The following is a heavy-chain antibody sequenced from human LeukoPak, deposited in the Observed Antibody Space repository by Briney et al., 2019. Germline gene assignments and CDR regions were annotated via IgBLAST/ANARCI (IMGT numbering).Heavy chain of an antibody. CDR2: IYYSGST. CDR3: ARDIGGTPYYMDV. CDR1: GGSISSYY. Sequence: SETLSLTCTVSGGSISSYYWSWIRQPPGKGLEWIGYIYYSGSTNYNPSLKSRVTISVDTSKNQFSLKLSSVTAADTAVYYCARDIGGTPYYMDVWGKGTTVTVSS. V-gene: IGHV4-59*01. J-gene: IGHJ6*03. D-gene: IGHD1-26*01.